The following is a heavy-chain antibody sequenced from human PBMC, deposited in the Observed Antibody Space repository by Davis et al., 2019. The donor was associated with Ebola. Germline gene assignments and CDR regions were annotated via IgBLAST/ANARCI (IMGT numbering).Heavy chain of an antibody. V-gene: IGHV3-53*01. D-gene: IGHD6-13*01. CDR3: ARHPYSSSWYVVDY. CDR1: GFTVSSNY. Sequence: GESLKISCAASGFTVSSNYMSWVRQAPGKGLEWVSVIYSGGSTYYADSVKGRFTISRDNSKNTLYLQMNSLRAEDTAVYYCARHPYSSSWYVVDYWGQGTLVTVSS. J-gene: IGHJ4*02. CDR2: IYSGGST.